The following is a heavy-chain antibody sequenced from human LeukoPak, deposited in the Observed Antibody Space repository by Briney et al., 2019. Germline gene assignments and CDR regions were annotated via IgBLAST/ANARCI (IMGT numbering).Heavy chain of an antibody. CDR1: GGSFSGYY. D-gene: IGHD5-18*01. J-gene: IGHJ3*02. Sequence: SETLSLTCAVYGGSFSGYYWSWIRHPPGKGLEWIREINHSGSTNYNPSLKIRVTISVDTSKNQFSLKLRSVTAADTAVYYCASSLRGYSYGFSAFDIWGQGTMVTVSS. CDR3: ASSLRGYSYGFSAFDI. CDR2: INHSGST. V-gene: IGHV4-34*01.